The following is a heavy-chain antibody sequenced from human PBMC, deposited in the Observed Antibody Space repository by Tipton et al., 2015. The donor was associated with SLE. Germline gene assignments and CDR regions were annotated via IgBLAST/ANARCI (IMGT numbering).Heavy chain of an antibody. CDR2: IYYSGST. CDR3: AWTAAAGSFYWYFDL. V-gene: IGHV4-59*04. D-gene: IGHD6-13*01. J-gene: IGHJ2*01. CDR1: GGSMKSYY. Sequence: TLSLTCTVSGGSMKSYYWSWIRQTPGKGLEWIACIYYSGSTYYNPSLKSRVTISVDTSKNQFSLKLSSVTAADTAVYYCAWTAAAGSFYWYFDLWGRGTLVTVSS.